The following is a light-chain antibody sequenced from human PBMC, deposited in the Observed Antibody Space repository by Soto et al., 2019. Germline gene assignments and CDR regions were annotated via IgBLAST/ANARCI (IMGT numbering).Light chain of an antibody. Sequence: QSALTQPPSVSGAPGQRVTISCTGSSSNIGAGYDVHWYQQLPGTAPKLLIYGNSNRPSGVPDRFSGSKSGTSASLAITGLQAEDEADYYCQSYDSIVVFGGGTKLTVL. CDR2: GNS. CDR3: QSYDSIVV. CDR1: SSNIGAGYD. V-gene: IGLV1-40*01. J-gene: IGLJ2*01.